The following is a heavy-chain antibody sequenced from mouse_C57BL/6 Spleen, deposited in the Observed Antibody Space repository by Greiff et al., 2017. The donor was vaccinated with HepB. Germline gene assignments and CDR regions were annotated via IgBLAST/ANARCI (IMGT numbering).Heavy chain of an antibody. CDR3: ESPSITTVVAHFDY. V-gene: IGHV1-64*01. Sequence: VQLQQPGAELVKPGASVKLSCKASGYTFTSYWMHWVKQRPGQGLEWIGMIHPNSGSTNYNEKFKSKATLTVDKSSSTAYMQLSSLTSEDSAVYYCESPSITTVVAHFDYWGQGTTLTVSS. CDR1: GYTFTSYW. D-gene: IGHD1-1*01. CDR2: IHPNSGST. J-gene: IGHJ2*01.